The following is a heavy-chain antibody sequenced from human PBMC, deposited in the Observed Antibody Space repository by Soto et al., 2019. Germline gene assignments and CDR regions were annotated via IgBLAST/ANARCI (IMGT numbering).Heavy chain of an antibody. Sequence: QGQRVQSGAEVKKPGSSVKASCKALGGPFSSYAISWVRQAPEQGLEGLGGIIPIFGTANYAQKFQGRVTITADESTSTAYMELSSLRSEDTAVYYCARSIAAAGTYYYGMDVWGQGTTVTVSS. CDR2: IIPIFGTA. V-gene: IGHV1-69*01. D-gene: IGHD6-13*01. J-gene: IGHJ6*02. CDR1: GGPFSSYA. CDR3: ARSIAAAGTYYYGMDV.